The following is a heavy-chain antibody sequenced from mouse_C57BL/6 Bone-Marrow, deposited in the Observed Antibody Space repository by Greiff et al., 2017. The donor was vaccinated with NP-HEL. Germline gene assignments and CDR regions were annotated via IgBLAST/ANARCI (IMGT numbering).Heavy chain of an antibody. D-gene: IGHD2-2*01. CDR1: GYTFTDHT. V-gene: IGHV1-78*01. CDR2: IYPRDGST. CDR3: ARSGGYDGGFAY. Sequence: VKVVESDAELVKPGASVKISCKVSGYTFTDHTIHWMKQRPEQGLEWIGYIYPRDGSTKYNEKFKGKATLTADKASSTAYMQLNSLTSEDSAVYFCARSGGYDGGFAYWGQGTLVTVSA. J-gene: IGHJ3*01.